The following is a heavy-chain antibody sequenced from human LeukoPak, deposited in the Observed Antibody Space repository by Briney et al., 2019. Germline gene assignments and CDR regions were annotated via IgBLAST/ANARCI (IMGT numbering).Heavy chain of an antibody. CDR3: ARDSGDYDSSGYSFDY. D-gene: IGHD3-22*01. CDR2: IYHSGST. J-gene: IGHJ4*02. V-gene: IGHV4-4*02. CDR1: GGSISSSNW. Sequence: SETLSLTCAVSGGSISSSNWWSWVRQPPGKGLEWIGEIYHSGSTNYNPSLKSRVTISVDKSKNQFSLKLSSVTAADTAVYYCARDSGDYDSSGYSFDYWGQGTLVTVSS.